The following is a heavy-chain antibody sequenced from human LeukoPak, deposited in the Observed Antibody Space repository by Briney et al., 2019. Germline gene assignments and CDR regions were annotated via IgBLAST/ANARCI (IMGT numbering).Heavy chain of an antibody. V-gene: IGHV3-49*04. CDR2: IRSKAYGGTT. Sequence: GGSLRLSCTASGFTFGDYAMSWVRQAPGKGLEWVGFIRSKAYGGTTEYAASVKGRFTISRDDSKNTLYLQMNSLKTEDTALYYCTTDGGIAVRPLFDYWGQGTLVTVSS. CDR3: TTDGGIAVRPLFDY. D-gene: IGHD6-19*01. CDR1: GFTFGDYA. J-gene: IGHJ4*02.